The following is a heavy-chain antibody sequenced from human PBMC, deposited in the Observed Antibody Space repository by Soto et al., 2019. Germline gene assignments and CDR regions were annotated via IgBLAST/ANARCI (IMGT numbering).Heavy chain of an antibody. CDR2: IIARIGTT. CDR3: AETTGYDCGSNSCYSGGFDA. J-gene: IGHJ5*02. V-gene: IGHV1-69*13. D-gene: IGHD2-2*02. Sequence: ASVKVSCKASGFTFSSYAVMWVRQAPGQGLEWMGGIIARIGTTNYAQKFQGRVTITADESTSTAYMELSSLRSEDTAVYYCAETTGYDCGSNSCYSGGFDAWGQGTTVTVSS. CDR1: GFTFSSYA.